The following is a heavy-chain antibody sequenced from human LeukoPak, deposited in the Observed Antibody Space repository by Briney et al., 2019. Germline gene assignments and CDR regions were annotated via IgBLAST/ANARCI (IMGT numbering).Heavy chain of an antibody. Sequence: PGGSLRLSCAASGFTFGSYAMSWVRQPPGKGLEWIGEIYHSGSNYNPSLKSRLTMSVDKSENRFSLRLSSVTAADTAVYYCVYGGNSGDWLYWGQGTLVTVSS. CDR2: IYHSGS. D-gene: IGHD4-23*01. J-gene: IGHJ4*02. CDR3: VYGGNSGDWLY. V-gene: IGHV4-4*02. CDR1: GFTFGSYAM.